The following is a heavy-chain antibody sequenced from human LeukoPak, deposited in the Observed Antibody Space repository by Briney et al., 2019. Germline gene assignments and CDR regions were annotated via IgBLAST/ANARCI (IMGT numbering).Heavy chain of an antibody. V-gene: IGHV1-8*02. D-gene: IGHD3-22*01. CDR2: MNPNSGNT. CDR3: ARRRVDSSGYYDRADY. Sequence: GASVKVSCKASGYTFTSYDINWVRQATGQGLEWMGWMNPNSGNTGYAQKFQGRVTMTRNTSISTAYMELSSLRSEDTAVYYCARRRVDSSGYYDRADYWGQGTLVTVSS. CDR1: GYTFTSYD. J-gene: IGHJ4*02.